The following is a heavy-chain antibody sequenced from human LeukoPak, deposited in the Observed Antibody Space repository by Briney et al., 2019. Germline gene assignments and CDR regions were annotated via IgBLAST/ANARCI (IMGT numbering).Heavy chain of an antibody. Sequence: PGGSLRLSCAAAGFTFSTYGIHWVRQAPGMGLEWVALIRYDGSNKYYADSVKGRFTISRDNFMNTVYLQMNSLRPEDTAVYYCAKEGYSSGWYEDYWGQGTLVTVSS. J-gene: IGHJ4*02. V-gene: IGHV3-30*02. CDR1: GFTFSTYG. D-gene: IGHD6-19*01. CDR3: AKEGYSSGWYEDY. CDR2: IRYDGSNK.